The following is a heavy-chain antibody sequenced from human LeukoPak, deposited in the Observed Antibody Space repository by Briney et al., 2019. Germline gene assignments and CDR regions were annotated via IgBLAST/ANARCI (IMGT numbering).Heavy chain of an antibody. CDR2: ISSSGDST. CDR3: AKGVDDILLWFGELLSCAFDI. Sequence: GGSLRLSCAASGFTFSSYAMSWVRQAPGKGLEWVSAISSSGDSTYYADSVKGRFTISRDNSKKVLYLQMNSPRAEDTARYYCAKGVDDILLWFGELLSCAFDIWGQGTMVTVSS. J-gene: IGHJ3*02. D-gene: IGHD3-10*01. V-gene: IGHV3-23*01. CDR1: GFTFSSYA.